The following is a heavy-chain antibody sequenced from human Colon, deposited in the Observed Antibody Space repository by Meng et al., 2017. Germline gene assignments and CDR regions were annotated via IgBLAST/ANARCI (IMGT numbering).Heavy chain of an antibody. V-gene: IGHV1-2*06. CDR2: INPRTGDT. Sequence: QVPLVQSGAEVKQPGASVTVSCKASGYTLYIHWVRLRPGEGLEWMGRINPRTGDTKSAQSFQGRVTMTRDTSTTTFSMDLRSLTTDDSAIYFCARESADGGSFDLWGQGTLVTVSS. CDR3: ARESADGGSFDL. D-gene: IGHD2-15*01. CDR1: GYTLY. J-gene: IGHJ4*02.